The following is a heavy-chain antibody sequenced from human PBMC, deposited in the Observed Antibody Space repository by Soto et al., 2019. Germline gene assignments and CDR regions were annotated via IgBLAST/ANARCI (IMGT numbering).Heavy chain of an antibody. CDR2: ISYDGNNE. Sequence: QGQLVESGGGVVQPGRSLSLSCTASGFTCSSDGMHVVLQTPCMGLEFVAHISYDGNNEHYTDSVKGRFTIYRDNSKNTVYLQMNRLRTEDTALYYCAKDTYYHDSSGYYVFYHWDQGTLVTFSS. V-gene: IGHV3-30*18. D-gene: IGHD3-22*01. CDR3: AKDTYYHDSSGYYVFYH. J-gene: IGHJ4*02. CDR1: GFTCSSDG.